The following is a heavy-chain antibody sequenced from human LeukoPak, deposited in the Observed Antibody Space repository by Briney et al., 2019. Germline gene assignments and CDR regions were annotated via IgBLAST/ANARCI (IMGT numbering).Heavy chain of an antibody. D-gene: IGHD3-3*01. Sequence: GGSLRLSCAASGSTFSNSWMSWVRQAPGRGREWVGRIKSRIECGTTGYAAPVKVRLTISRDDSKHTLYLQMNSLKPEDTAVYYCTPDRVVIRCFDYWGQGTLVTVSS. V-gene: IGHV3-15*01. CDR2: IKSRIECGTT. J-gene: IGHJ4*02. CDR3: TPDRVVIRCFDY. CDR1: GSTFSNSW.